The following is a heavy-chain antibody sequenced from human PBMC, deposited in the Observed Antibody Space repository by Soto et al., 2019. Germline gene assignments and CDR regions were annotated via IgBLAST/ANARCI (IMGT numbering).Heavy chain of an antibody. CDR1: GYSISAGGYY. CDR3: ARMYSSGSGWFHP. J-gene: IGHJ5*02. CDR2: FYSSGSI. Sequence: SETLSLTCTVSGYSISAGGYYWSWIRHHPGKGLEWIGSFYSSGSIIYNPSLRSRVSISGDTSSNQFSMSLTSVTAADTARYYCARMYSSGSGWFHPWGQGALVTVSS. D-gene: IGHD6-19*01. V-gene: IGHV4-31*03.